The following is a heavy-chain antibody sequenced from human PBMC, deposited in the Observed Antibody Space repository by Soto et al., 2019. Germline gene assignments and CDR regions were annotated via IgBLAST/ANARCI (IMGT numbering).Heavy chain of an antibody. J-gene: IGHJ4*02. CDR3: ARSWSYFDY. CDR2: IYYSGST. CDR1: CGSVTSGSYY. D-gene: IGHD6-13*01. Sequence: KTSETLSLTCTFSCGSVTSGSYYWSWIRQPPGKGLEWIGYIYYSGSTNYNPSLKSRVTISVDTSKNQFSLKLSSVTAADTAVYYCARSWSYFDYWGQGTLVTVSS. V-gene: IGHV4-61*01.